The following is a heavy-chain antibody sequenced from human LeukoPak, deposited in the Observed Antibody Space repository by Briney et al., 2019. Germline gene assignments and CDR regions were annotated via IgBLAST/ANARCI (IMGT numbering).Heavy chain of an antibody. J-gene: IGHJ5*02. CDR3: ARGRGIGAAADIESWFDP. Sequence: GGSLRLSCAASRFTFSSYSMNWVRQAPGKGLEWVSSISSSSSYIYYADSVKGRFTISRDNAKNSLYLQMNSLTAEYTAVYYCARGRGIGAAADIESWFDPWGQGTLVTVSS. CDR1: RFTFSSYS. D-gene: IGHD6-13*01. V-gene: IGHV3-21*01. CDR2: ISSSSSYI.